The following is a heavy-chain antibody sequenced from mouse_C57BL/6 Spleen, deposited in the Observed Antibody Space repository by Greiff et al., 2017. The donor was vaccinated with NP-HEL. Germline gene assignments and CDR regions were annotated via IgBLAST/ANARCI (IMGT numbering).Heavy chain of an antibody. Sequence: QVQLKQPGAELVKPGASVKLSCKASGYTFTSYWMHWVKQRPGQGLEWIGMIHPNSGSTNYNEKFKSKATLTVDKSSSTAYMQLSSLTSEDSAVYYCARPLGSGHFDYWGQGTTLTVSS. CDR2: IHPNSGST. CDR3: ARPLGSGHFDY. CDR1: GYTFTSYW. V-gene: IGHV1-64*01. J-gene: IGHJ2*01. D-gene: IGHD1-1*01.